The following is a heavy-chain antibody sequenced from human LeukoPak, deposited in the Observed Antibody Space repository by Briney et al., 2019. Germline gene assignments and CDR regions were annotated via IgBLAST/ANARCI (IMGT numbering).Heavy chain of an antibody. CDR2: ISSSGSTI. J-gene: IGHJ4*02. Sequence: GGSLRLSCAASGFTFSDYYMSWIRQAPGKGLERVSYISSSGSTIYYADSVKGRFTISRDNAKNSLYLQLNSLRAEDTAVYYCARDRLSGSYYFVRLDYWGQGTLVTVSS. CDR1: GFTFSDYY. V-gene: IGHV3-11*01. CDR3: ARDRLSGSYYFVRLDY. D-gene: IGHD1-26*01.